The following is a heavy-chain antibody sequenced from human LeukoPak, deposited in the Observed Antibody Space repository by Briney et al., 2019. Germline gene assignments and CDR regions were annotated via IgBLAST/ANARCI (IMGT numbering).Heavy chain of an antibody. V-gene: IGHV4-59*01. CDR2: IYYSGST. J-gene: IGHJ4*02. CDR3: ASQEHIVGATDN. Sequence: SETLSLTCTVSGGSISSYYWSWIRQPPGKGLEWIGYIYYSGSTNYNPSLKSRVTISVDTSKNQFSLKLSSVTAADTAVYYCASQEHIVGATDNWGQGTLVTVSS. CDR1: GGSISSYY. D-gene: IGHD1-26*01.